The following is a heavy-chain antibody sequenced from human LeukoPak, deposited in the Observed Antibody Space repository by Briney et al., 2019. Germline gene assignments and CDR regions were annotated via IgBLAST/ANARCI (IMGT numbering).Heavy chain of an antibody. CDR1: GYTFTGYY. V-gene: IGHV1-2*02. CDR2: INPNSGGT. J-gene: IGHJ5*02. CDR3: ARNYGSGSFPFDP. D-gene: IGHD3-10*01. Sequence: ASVTVSCKASGYTFTGYYMHWVRRAPGQGLEWMGWINPNSGGTNYAQKFQGRVTITRDTSISTAYMELSRLRSDDTAVYYCARNYGSGSFPFDPWGQGTLVTVSS.